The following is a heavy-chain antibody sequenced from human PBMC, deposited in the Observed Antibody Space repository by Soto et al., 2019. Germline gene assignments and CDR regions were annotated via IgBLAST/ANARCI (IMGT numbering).Heavy chain of an antibody. Sequence: ASVKVSCKASGYTFTGYYMHWVRQAPGQGLEWMGWINPNSGGTNYAQKFQGRVTITADESTSTAYMELSSLRSEDTAVYYCARAPGSYLHYFDYWGQGTLVTVSS. J-gene: IGHJ4*02. D-gene: IGHD1-26*01. CDR1: GYTFTGYY. CDR3: ARAPGSYLHYFDY. CDR2: INPNSGGT. V-gene: IGHV1-2*02.